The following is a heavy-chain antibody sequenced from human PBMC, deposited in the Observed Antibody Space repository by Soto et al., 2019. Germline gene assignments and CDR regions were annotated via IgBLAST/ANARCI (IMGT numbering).Heavy chain of an antibody. CDR1: GFTFSSYG. Sequence: QVQLVESGGGVVQPGRSLRLSCAASGFTFSSYGMHWVRQAPGKGLEWVAVIWYDGSNKYYADSVKGRFTISRDNSKNTLYLQMNSLRAEDTVVYYCARDQLYSSSWSDYWGQGTLVTVSS. D-gene: IGHD6-13*01. J-gene: IGHJ4*02. CDR3: ARDQLYSSSWSDY. V-gene: IGHV3-33*01. CDR2: IWYDGSNK.